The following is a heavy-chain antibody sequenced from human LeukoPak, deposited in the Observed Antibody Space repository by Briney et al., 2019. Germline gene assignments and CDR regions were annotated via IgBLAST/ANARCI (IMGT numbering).Heavy chain of an antibody. CDR2: IYHSGST. Sequence: SGTLSLTCAVSGGSISSSNWWSWIRQPPGKGLEWIGEIYHSGSTNYNPSLKSRVTISVDTSKNQFSLKLSSVTAADTAVYYCARTPQGSGSLNWFDPWGQGTLVTVSS. D-gene: IGHD3-10*01. CDR1: GGSISSSNW. V-gene: IGHV4-4*02. J-gene: IGHJ5*02. CDR3: ARTPQGSGSLNWFDP.